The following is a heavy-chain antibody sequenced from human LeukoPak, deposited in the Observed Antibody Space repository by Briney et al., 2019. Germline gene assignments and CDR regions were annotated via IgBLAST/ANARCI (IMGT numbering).Heavy chain of an antibody. Sequence: PGGSLRLSCAASGFTFSSYSMNWVRQAPGRGLEWVSSISSSSSYIYYADSVKGRFTISRDNAKNSLYLQMNSLRAEDTAVYYCARSFTWIQLSYPVDAFDIWGQGTMVTVSS. CDR2: ISSSSSYI. CDR1: GFTFSSYS. J-gene: IGHJ3*02. D-gene: IGHD5-18*01. V-gene: IGHV3-21*01. CDR3: ARSFTWIQLSYPVDAFDI.